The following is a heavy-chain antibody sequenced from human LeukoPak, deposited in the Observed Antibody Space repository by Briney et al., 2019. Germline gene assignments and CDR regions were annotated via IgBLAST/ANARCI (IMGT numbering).Heavy chain of an antibody. CDR2: IIPILGIA. Sequence: SVKVSCKASGGTFSSYAISWVRQAPGQGLEWMGRIIPILGIANYAQKFQGRVTITADKSTSTAYMELSSLRSEDTAVYYCARGLSGSYYDYFDYWGQGTLVTVSS. V-gene: IGHV1-69*04. CDR1: GGTFSSYA. CDR3: ARGLSGSYYDYFDY. J-gene: IGHJ4*02. D-gene: IGHD1-26*01.